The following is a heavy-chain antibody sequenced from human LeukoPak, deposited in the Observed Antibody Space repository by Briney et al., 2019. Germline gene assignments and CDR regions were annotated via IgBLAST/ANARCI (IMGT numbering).Heavy chain of an antibody. Sequence: SQTLSLTCTVSGGSISSGDYYWSWIRQPPGKGLEWIGYIYYSGSTYYNPSLKSRVTISVDTSKNQFSLKLSSVTDADTAVYYCARGKGYDFWSGLNYFDYWGQGTLVTVSS. CDR1: GGSISSGDYY. CDR3: ARGKGYDFWSGLNYFDY. CDR2: IYYSGST. V-gene: IGHV4-30-4*08. D-gene: IGHD3-3*01. J-gene: IGHJ4*02.